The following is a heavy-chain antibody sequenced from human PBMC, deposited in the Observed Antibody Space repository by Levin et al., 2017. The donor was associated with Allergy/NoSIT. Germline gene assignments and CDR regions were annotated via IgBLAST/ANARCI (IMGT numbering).Heavy chain of an antibody. CDR1: GYTFTGYY. J-gene: IGHJ4*02. CDR2: INPNSGGT. D-gene: IGHD5-24*01. CDR3: ARVGEMVTDLYYFDY. V-gene: IGHV1-2*02. Sequence: ASVKVSCKASGYTFTGYYMHWVRQAPGQGLEWMGWINPNSGGTNYAQKFQGRVTMTSDTSISTAYMELSRLRSDDTAVYYCARVGEMVTDLYYFDYWGQGTLVTVSS.